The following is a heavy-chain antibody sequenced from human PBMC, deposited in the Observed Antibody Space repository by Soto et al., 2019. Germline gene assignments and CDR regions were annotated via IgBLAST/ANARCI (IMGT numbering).Heavy chain of an antibody. CDR1: GFTFSSYA. V-gene: IGHV3-23*01. CDR2: ISGSGGNT. D-gene: IGHD1-1*01. J-gene: IGHJ4*02. CDR3: AKEDLERQGYGFDY. Sequence: EVQLLESGGGLVQPGGSLRLSCAASGFTFSSYAMSWVRQAPGKGLEWVSDISGSGGNTYYADSVKGRFTISRDDSKNTPYLQLSCLRAGGRAVYYCAKEDLERQGYGFDYWGQGTLVTVSS.